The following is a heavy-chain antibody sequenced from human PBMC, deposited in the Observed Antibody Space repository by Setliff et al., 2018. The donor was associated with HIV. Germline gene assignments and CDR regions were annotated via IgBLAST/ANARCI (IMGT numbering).Heavy chain of an antibody. J-gene: IGHJ4*01. CDR3: ARTRGYSYGTLAGFDY. V-gene: IGHV4-59*11. CDR1: GASIRSQY. D-gene: IGHD5-18*01. Sequence: TSETLSLTCTGSGASIRSQYWSWIRKPPGKGLEWIGYIAYSGSTNYNPSLESRVAMSVDTSKQQFSLEVSSVTAADTAVYYCARTRGYSYGTLAGFDYCGRGSLVT. CDR2: IAYSGST.